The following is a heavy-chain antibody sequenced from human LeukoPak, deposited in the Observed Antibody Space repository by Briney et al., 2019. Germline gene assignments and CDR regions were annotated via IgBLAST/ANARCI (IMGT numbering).Heavy chain of an antibody. CDR1: GFTFSTYA. CDR3: AKHLSSSSRYYYDS. CDR2: IIGSGDST. V-gene: IGHV3-23*01. D-gene: IGHD6-13*01. J-gene: IGHJ4*02. Sequence: GGSLRLSCAASGFTFSTYAMSWVRQAPGKGLEWVSTIIGSGDSTFYADSVKGRFTISRDNSKNTLYLQVSSLRAEDTAFYYCAKHLSSSSRYYYDSWGQGTLVTVSS.